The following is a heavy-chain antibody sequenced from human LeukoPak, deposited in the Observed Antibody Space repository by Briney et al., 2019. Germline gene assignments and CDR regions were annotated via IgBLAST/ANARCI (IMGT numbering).Heavy chain of an antibody. Sequence: GGSLRLSCAASGFTFSSYSMHWVRQAPGKGLEWVSSISSSSSYIYYADSVKGRFTISRDNAKNSLYLQMNSLRAEDTAVYYCARDDLPYDSSGRRAFDIWGQGTMVTVSS. D-gene: IGHD3-22*01. J-gene: IGHJ3*02. CDR1: GFTFSSYS. CDR3: ARDDLPYDSSGRRAFDI. CDR2: ISSSSSYI. V-gene: IGHV3-21*01.